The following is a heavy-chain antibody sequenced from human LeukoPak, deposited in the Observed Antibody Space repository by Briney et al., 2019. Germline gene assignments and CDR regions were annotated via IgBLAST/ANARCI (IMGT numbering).Heavy chain of an antibody. J-gene: IGHJ3*02. V-gene: IGHV1-69*01. CDR2: IIPIFGTA. CDR1: GGTFSSYA. CDR3: ARASRGSERGYAFDI. D-gene: IGHD2-15*01. Sequence: ASVKVSCKASGGTFSSYAISWVRQAPGQGLEWMGGIIPIFGTANYAQKFQGRVTITADESTSTAYMELSSLRSEDTAVYYCARASRGSERGYAFDIWGQGTMVTVSS.